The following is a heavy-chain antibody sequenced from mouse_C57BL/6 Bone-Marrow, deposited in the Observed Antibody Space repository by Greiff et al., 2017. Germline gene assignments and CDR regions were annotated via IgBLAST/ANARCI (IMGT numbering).Heavy chain of an antibody. CDR3: TIWRVDY. V-gene: IGHV14-4*01. CDR1: GFNIKDDY. J-gene: IGHJ2*01. CDR2: IDPENGDT. Sequence: EVKLQESGAELVRPGASVKLSCTASGFNIKDDYMHWVKQRPEQGLEWIGWIDPENGDTEYASKFQGKATITADTSSNTAYLQLSSLTSEDTAVYYCTIWRVDYWGQGTTLTVSS.